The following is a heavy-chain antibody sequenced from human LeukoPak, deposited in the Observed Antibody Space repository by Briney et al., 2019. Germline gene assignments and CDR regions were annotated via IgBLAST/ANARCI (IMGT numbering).Heavy chain of an antibody. CDR1: GFTFSSKS. CDR2: ISGNGVDT. J-gene: IGHJ4*02. CDR3: AKDSRSLAAAGEVDY. D-gene: IGHD6-13*01. V-gene: IGHV3-23*01. Sequence: GGSLRLSCAASGFTFSSKSMTWARQAPGKGLEWVSAISGNGVDTFYADSVKGRFTISRDNSRNTLYLQMNSLRAEDTAVYYCAKDSRSLAAAGEVDYWGQGTLVTVSS.